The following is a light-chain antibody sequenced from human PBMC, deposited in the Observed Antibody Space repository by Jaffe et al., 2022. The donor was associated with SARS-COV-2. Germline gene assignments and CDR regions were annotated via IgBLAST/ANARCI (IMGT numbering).Light chain of an antibody. V-gene: IGKV4-1*01. CDR1: QSVLYRSNSKNY. J-gene: IGKJ2*01. Sequence: DIVMTQSPDSLAVSLGERATINCKSSQSVLYRSNSKNYLAWYQQKPGQPPKLLIYWASTRDSGVPDRISGSGSGTDFTLTISSLQAEDVAVYYCQQSYSAPHTFGQGTKLEIK. CDR3: QQSYSAPHT. CDR2: WAS.